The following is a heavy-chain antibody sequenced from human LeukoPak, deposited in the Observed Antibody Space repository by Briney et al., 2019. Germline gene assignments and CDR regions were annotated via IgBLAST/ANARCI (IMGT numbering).Heavy chain of an antibody. J-gene: IGHJ4*02. CDR1: GYSFTSYW. V-gene: IGHV5-51*01. D-gene: IGHD6-13*01. Sequence: GESLKISCKGSGYSFTSYWIGWVRPMPGKGLEWMGIIYPGDSDTRYSPSFQGQVTISADKSISTAYLQWSSLKASDTAMYYCARNAPGIAAAGPNDYWGQGTLVTVSS. CDR3: ARNAPGIAAAGPNDY. CDR2: IYPGDSDT.